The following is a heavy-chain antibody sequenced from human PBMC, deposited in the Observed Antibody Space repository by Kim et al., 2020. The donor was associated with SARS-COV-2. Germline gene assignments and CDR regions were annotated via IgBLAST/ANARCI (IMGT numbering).Heavy chain of an antibody. CDR2: INPSGGST. J-gene: IGHJ3*02. CDR3: ARVDRLYYYDSSGYPGVDAFDI. Sequence: ASVKVSCKASGYTFTSYYMHWVRQAPGQGLEWMGIINPSGGSTSYAQKFQGRVTMTRDTSTSTVYMELSSLRSEDTAVYYCARVDRLYYYDSSGYPGVDAFDIWGQGTMVTVSS. D-gene: IGHD3-22*01. CDR1: GYTFTSYY. V-gene: IGHV1-46*01.